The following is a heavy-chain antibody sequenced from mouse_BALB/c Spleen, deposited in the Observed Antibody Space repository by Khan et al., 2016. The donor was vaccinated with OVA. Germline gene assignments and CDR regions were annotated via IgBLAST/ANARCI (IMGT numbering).Heavy chain of an antibody. Sequence: QVQLKESGPGLVAPSQSLSITCTVSGFSLTGYGVNWVRQPPGKGLEWLGMIWADGSTDYNSALNSRLSISKDNSKSQVFLKMNSLQTDDTARYFCARDKGNPYAMDYWGQGTSVTVSS. J-gene: IGHJ4*01. CDR3: ARDKGNPYAMDY. V-gene: IGHV2-6-7*01. CDR2: IWADGST. D-gene: IGHD2-1*01. CDR1: GFSLTGYG.